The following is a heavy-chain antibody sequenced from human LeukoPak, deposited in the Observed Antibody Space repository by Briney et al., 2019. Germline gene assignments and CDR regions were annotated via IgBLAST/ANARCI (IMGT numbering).Heavy chain of an antibody. CDR1: GFTFSSYA. D-gene: IGHD5-24*01. CDR2: ISGSGGST. J-gene: IGHJ1*01. V-gene: IGHV3-23*01. Sequence: GGSLRLSCAASGFTFSSYAMSWVRQAPGKGLEWVSAISGSGGSTYYADSVKGRFTISRDNSKNTLYLQMNSLRTEDTALYYCAKDEDGYNSEYFQHWGQGTLVTVSS. CDR3: AKDEDGYNSEYFQH.